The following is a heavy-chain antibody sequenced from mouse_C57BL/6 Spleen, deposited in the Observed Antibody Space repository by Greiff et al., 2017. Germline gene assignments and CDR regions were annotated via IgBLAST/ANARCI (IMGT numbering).Heavy chain of an antibody. D-gene: IGHD1-1*01. CDR3: TREGITTVVEPFDY. V-gene: IGHV1-15*01. J-gene: IGHJ2*01. CDR1: GYTFTVYE. Sequence: QVQLQQSGAELVRPGASVTLSCKASGYTFTVYEMHWVKQTPVHGLEWIGAIDPETGGTAYNQKFKGKAILTADKSSSTAYMELRRLTSEDSAVYYCTREGITTVVEPFDYWGQGTTLTVSS. CDR2: IDPETGGT.